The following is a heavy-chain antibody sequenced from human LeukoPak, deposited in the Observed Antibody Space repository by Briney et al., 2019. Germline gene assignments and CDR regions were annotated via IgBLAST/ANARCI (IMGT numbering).Heavy chain of an antibody. CDR2: IYYSGTT. Sequence: SETLSLTCTVSGGSISNYYWSWIRQPPGKGLEWIGFIYYSGTTHYNPSLKSRVTMSVATSNNQFSLRLSSVTAADTAVYYCARHQESPFDIWGQGTMVTVSS. CDR1: GGSISNYY. V-gene: IGHV4-59*08. CDR3: ARHQESPFDI. J-gene: IGHJ3*02.